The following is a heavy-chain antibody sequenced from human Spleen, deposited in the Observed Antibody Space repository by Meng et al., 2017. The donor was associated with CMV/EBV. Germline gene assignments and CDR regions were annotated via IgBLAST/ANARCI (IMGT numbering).Heavy chain of an antibody. V-gene: IGHV3-21*01. D-gene: IGHD5-24*01. Sequence: GESLKISCSASGFTFSNHEMNWVRQAPGQGLEWVSSISTRSSYIYYADSVKGRFTISRDNAKNSLYLQMNSLRAEDTAVYYCARDDGYNPYGRDYWGQGTLVTVSS. CDR2: ISTRSSYI. CDR1: GFTFSNHE. CDR3: ARDDGYNPYGRDY. J-gene: IGHJ4*02.